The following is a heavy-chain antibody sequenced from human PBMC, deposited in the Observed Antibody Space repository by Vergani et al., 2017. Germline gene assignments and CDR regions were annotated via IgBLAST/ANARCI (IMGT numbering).Heavy chain of an antibody. J-gene: IGHJ1*01. CDR3: ATKSCGTPGCQIGYFRE. CDR1: GFTSSYYG. D-gene: IGHD1-1*01. Sequence: QVHLVESGGGVVQPGRSLRLSCVVSGFTSSYYGMHWVRQAPGKELEWVAVISYDGTQKYYADSVKGRFTISRDNSKITLYLQMNSLRTEDTAVYYCATKSCGTPGCQIGYFREWGQGTLVTVSS. CDR2: ISYDGTQK. V-gene: IGHV3-30*03.